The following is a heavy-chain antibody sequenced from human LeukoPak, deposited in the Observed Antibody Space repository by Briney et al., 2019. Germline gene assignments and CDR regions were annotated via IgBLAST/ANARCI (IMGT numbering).Heavy chain of an antibody. J-gene: IGHJ4*02. CDR3: ARPQDGYNPNYFDY. CDR1: GYTFTSYG. Sequence: ASVKVSCKASGYTFTSYGISWVRQAPGQGLEWMGWISTYNGNTNYAQKLQGRVTMTTDTSTNTAYMELRSLRSGDTAVYYCARPQDGYNPNYFDYWGQGTLVTVSS. D-gene: IGHD5-24*01. CDR2: ISTYNGNT. V-gene: IGHV1-18*01.